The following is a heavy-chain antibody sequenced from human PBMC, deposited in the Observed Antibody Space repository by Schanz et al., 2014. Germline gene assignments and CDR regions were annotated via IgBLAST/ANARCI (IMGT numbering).Heavy chain of an antibody. CDR1: GYSFSTYA. V-gene: IGHV7-4-1*02. CDR3: ARGYCAGTSCPIFDY. Sequence: QVHLVQSESELKNPGASVKVSCKTSGYSFSTYAMNWVRQAPGQGLEWMGWINTKTGNPTYAQGFTGRFVFSLDTSVSTTHLQITNLKADDTAVYYCARGYCAGTSCPIFDYWDQGTLVTVTS. CDR2: INTKTGNP. J-gene: IGHJ4*02. D-gene: IGHD2-2*01.